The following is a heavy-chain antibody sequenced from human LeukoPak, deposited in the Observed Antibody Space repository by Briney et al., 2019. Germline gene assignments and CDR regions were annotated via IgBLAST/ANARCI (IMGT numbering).Heavy chain of an antibody. J-gene: IGHJ5*02. CDR3: ARASGITTFGVVRVRRWFDP. Sequence: SETLSLTCAVYGGSFSGYYWSWIRQPPGKGLEWIGEINHSGSTNYNPSLKSRVTISVDTSKNQFSLKLSSVTAADTAVYYCARASGITTFGVVRVRRWFDPWGQGTLVTVSS. CDR2: INHSGST. D-gene: IGHD3-3*01. CDR1: GGSFSGYY. V-gene: IGHV4-34*01.